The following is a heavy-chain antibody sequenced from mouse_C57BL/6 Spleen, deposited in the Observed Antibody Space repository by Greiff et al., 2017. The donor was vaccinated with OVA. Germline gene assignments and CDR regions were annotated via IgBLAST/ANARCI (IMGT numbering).Heavy chain of an antibody. V-gene: IGHV1-4*01. Sequence: QVQLKESGAELARPGASVKMSCKASGYTFTSYTMHWVKQRPGQGLEWIGYINPSSGYTKYNQKFKDKATLTADKSSSTAYMQLSSLTSEDSAVYYCARVSTTVVDTLYLYFDVWGTGTTVTVSS. CDR2: INPSSGYT. CDR1: GYTFTSYT. D-gene: IGHD1-1*01. CDR3: ARVSTTVVDTLYLYFDV. J-gene: IGHJ1*03.